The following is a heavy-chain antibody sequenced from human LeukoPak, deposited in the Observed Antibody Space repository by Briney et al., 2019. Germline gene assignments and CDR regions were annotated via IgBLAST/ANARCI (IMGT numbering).Heavy chain of an antibody. CDR1: GGSFSGYY. CDR2: INHRGST. J-gene: IGHJ3*02. D-gene: IGHD3-3*01. V-gene: IGHV4-34*01. CDR3: ARDGTRFLEWLFPKGDAFDI. Sequence: SETLSLTCAVYGGSFSGYYWCWIRQPPGKGLEWIGEINHRGSTNYNPSLKSRVTISVDTSKNQFSLKLSSVTAEDTAVYYCARDGTRFLEWLFPKGDAFDIWGQGTMVTVSS.